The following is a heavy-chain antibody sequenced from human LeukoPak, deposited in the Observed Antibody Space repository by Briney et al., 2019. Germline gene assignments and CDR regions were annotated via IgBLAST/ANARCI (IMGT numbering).Heavy chain of an antibody. CDR1: GFTFSSYE. Sequence: GGSLRLSCAASGFTFSSYEMNWVRQAPGKGLEWVSYISSSGSTIYYADSVKGRSTISRDNAKNSLYLQMNSLRAEDTAVYYCARVEMALDDAFDIWGQGTMVTVSS. V-gene: IGHV3-48*03. CDR3: ARVEMALDDAFDI. D-gene: IGHD5-24*01. J-gene: IGHJ3*02. CDR2: ISSSGSTI.